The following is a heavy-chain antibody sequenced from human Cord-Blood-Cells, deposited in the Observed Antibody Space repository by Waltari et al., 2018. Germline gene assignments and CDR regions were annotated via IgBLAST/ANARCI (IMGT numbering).Heavy chain of an antibody. CDR2: IYYSGCT. CDR3: AGLPPGGASDY. Sequence: QLQLQESGPGLVKPSETLSLTCTVSGGSISSSRYAWGWIRQPPGKGLGWIGSIYYSGCTYFNPAPKSRVTISVDTSKNPFSLKLSSVTAADTAVYYCAGLPPGGASDYWGQGTLVTVSS. CDR1: GGSISSSRYA. V-gene: IGHV4-39*01. J-gene: IGHJ4*02. D-gene: IGHD5-12*01.